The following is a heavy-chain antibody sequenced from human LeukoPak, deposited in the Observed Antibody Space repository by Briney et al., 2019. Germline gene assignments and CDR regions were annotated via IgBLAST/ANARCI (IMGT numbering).Heavy chain of an antibody. CDR2: VYHSGST. D-gene: IGHD2-15*01. Sequence: PSETLSLTCAVSDYSISSHNYWGWIRQPPGKGLEWIGSVYHSGSTHYSPSLKSRVTISVDTSKNQFSLKLSSVTAADTAVYYCARDSYREYCSGGSCFGSFDYWGQGTLVTVSS. V-gene: IGHV4-38-2*02. CDR3: ARDSYREYCSGGSCFGSFDY. J-gene: IGHJ4*02. CDR1: DYSISSHNY.